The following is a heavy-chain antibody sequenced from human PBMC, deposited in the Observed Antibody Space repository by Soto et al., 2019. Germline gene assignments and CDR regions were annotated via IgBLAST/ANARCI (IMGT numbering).Heavy chain of an antibody. V-gene: IGHV1-18*01. J-gene: IGHJ5*02. CDR3: ARVYYGSGRLNAHNWFDP. CDR2: ISAYNGNT. D-gene: IGHD3-10*01. Sequence: ASVKVSCKASGYTFTNYGISWVRQAPGQGLEWMGWISAYNGNTNYAQKLQGRVTMTTDTSTSTAYMELRSLRSDDTAVYYCARVYYGSGRLNAHNWFDPWAQGTLVTVSS. CDR1: GYTFTNYG.